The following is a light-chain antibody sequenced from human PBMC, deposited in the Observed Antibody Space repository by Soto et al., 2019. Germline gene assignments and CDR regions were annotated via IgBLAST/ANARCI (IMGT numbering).Light chain of an antibody. CDR3: QHYNSYPDA. CDR2: KAS. V-gene: IGKV1-5*03. J-gene: IGKJ1*01. Sequence: DIQMTQSPSTLSGSVGDRVTITCRASQTISSLLAWYQQKPGKAPKLLIYKASTLKSGVPSRFSGSGSGTEFTLTISSLQPDDFATYYCQHYNSYPDAFGEGTKVDIK. CDR1: QTISSL.